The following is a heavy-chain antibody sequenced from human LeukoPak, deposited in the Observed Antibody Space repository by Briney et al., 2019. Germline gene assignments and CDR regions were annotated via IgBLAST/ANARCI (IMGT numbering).Heavy chain of an antibody. Sequence: SETLALTCTVSGDSMGIYYWSWFRQPPGKGLQWIGQVSYSGITKYNPALKSRVTVSVDTSKSQISVTLNSVTAADTAFYFCARHRAIAALFDHWGQGTLVTVSS. J-gene: IGHJ4*02. V-gene: IGHV4-59*08. CDR1: GDSMGIYY. CDR2: VSYSGIT. D-gene: IGHD2-15*01. CDR3: ARHRAIAALFDH.